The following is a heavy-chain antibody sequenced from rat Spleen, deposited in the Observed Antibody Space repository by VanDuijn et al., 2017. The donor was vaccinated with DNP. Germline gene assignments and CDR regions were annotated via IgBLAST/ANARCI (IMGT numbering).Heavy chain of an antibody. CDR2: VNKDSSRI. CDR3: AKGPNYGGDSSYFNY. Sequence: EVKFVESGGGLVQPGRSLKLSCAASGFIFNDFWMGWVRQAPGKGLEWIGEVNKDSSRINYSPSLKEKFPISRDNAQNTLYLQRSKLGSEDKAIYYCAKGPNYGGDSSYFNYGGQGVTVTVSS. CDR1: GFIFNDFW. D-gene: IGHD1-11*01. V-gene: IGHV4-2*01. J-gene: IGHJ2*01.